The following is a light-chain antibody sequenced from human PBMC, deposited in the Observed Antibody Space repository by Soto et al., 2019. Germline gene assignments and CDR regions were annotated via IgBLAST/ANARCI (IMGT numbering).Light chain of an antibody. Sequence: QSVLTQPPSASGTPGQRVTISCSGSTSNIGNYYVYWYQHLPGTAPKLLICRDDQRPSGVPDRFSASKSGTSASLAISGLRSEDEADYYCAAWDDSMSGRVFGGGTQLTVL. CDR2: RDD. CDR3: AAWDDSMSGRV. V-gene: IGLV1-47*01. J-gene: IGLJ7*01. CDR1: TSNIGNYY.